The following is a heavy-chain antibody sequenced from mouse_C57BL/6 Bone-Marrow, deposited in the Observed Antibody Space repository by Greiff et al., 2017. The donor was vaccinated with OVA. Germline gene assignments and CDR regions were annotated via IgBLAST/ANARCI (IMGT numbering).Heavy chain of an antibody. V-gene: IGHV1-81*01. Sequence: QVQLKESGAELARPGASVKLSCKASGYTFTSYGISWVKQRTGQGLEWIGEIYPRSGNTYYNEKFKGKATLTADKSSSTAYMELRSLTSEDSAVYFYAFITTVVDTVDYWGQGTTLTVSS. D-gene: IGHD1-1*01. CDR2: IYPRSGNT. CDR3: AFITTVVDTVDY. CDR1: GYTFTSYG. J-gene: IGHJ2*01.